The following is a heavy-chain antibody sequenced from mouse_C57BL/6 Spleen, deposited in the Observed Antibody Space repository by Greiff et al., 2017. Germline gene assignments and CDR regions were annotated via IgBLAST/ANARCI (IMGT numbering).Heavy chain of an antibody. D-gene: IGHD2-5*01. CDR1: GFTFSDYY. Sequence: EVKLMESGGGLVQPGGSLKLSCAASGFTFSDYYMYWVRQTPEKRLEWVAYISNGGGSTYYPDTVKGRFTISRDNAKNTLYLQMSRLKSEDTAMYYCASAYYSNYAWFAYWGQGTLVTVSA. CDR3: ASAYYSNYAWFAY. CDR2: ISNGGGST. V-gene: IGHV5-12*01. J-gene: IGHJ3*01.